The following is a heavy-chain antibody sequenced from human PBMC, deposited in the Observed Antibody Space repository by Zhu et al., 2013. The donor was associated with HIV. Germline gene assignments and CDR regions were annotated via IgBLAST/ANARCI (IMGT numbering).Heavy chain of an antibody. CDR2: TIPIFGTT. Sequence: VQLVQSGAEVKKPGSSVRVSCQASTDIVNKFVIAWVRQAPGQGPEWMGGTIPIFGTTNYAQKFQGRVTFAADKSTGTAYMELSGLTSEDTAVYFCAFHPRSGGDEESWGQGNPGHHFL. CDR1: TDIVNKFV. CDR3: AFHPRSGGDEES. D-gene: IGHD2-21*01. V-gene: IGHV1-69*06. J-gene: IGHJ4*02.